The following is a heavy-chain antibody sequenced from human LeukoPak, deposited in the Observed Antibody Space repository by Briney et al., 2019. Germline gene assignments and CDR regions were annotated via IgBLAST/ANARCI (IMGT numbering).Heavy chain of an antibody. J-gene: IGHJ4*02. CDR3: AKDIAQGYTFGSIEQDY. V-gene: IGHV3-23*01. CDR2: ISGSGGST. Sequence: GGSLRLSCAASGFTFSSYAMSWVRQAPGKGLEWVSAISGSGGSTYYADSVKGRFTISRDSSKNTLYLQMNSLRAEDTAVYYCAKDIAQGYTFGSIEQDYWGQGTLVTVSS. CDR1: GFTFSSYA. D-gene: IGHD5-18*01.